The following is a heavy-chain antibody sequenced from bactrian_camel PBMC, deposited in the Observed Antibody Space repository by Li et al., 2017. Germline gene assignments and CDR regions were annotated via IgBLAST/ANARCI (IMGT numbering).Heavy chain of an antibody. CDR1: GFTFSTYG. D-gene: IGHD1*01. Sequence: VQLVESGGGLVQPGGSLRLSCAASGFTFSTYGMTWVRQAPGKGLEWVSDISSGGGSTYYADSVKGRFTISRDNAKNAVYLQMNNLEIEDTGMYYCVTYIWNVYNYWGQGTQVTVS. CDR2: ISSGGGST. CDR3: VTYIWNVYNY. V-gene: IGHV3S40*01. J-gene: IGHJ4*01.